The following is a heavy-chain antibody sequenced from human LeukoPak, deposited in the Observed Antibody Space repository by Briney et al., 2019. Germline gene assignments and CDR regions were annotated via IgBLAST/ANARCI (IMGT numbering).Heavy chain of an antibody. CDR3: ARGVSSGWALYYFDY. Sequence: PSETLSLTCAVCGGSFSGYYWSWIRQPPGKGLEWIGEINHSGSTNYNPSLKSRVTISVDTSKNQFSLKLSSVTAADTAVYYCARGVSSGWALYYFDYWGQGTLVTVSS. V-gene: IGHV4-34*01. D-gene: IGHD6-19*01. CDR1: GGSFSGYY. CDR2: INHSGST. J-gene: IGHJ4*02.